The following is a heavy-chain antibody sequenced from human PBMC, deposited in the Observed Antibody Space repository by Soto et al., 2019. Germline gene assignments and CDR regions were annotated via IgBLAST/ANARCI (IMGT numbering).Heavy chain of an antibody. Sequence: SQTLSLTCAISGDSVSSNSAAWNWIRQSPSRGLEWLGRTYYRSKWYNDYAVSVKSRITINPDTSKNQFSLQLNSVTPADTAVYYCASDYCGGDCYPRRSDAFDIWGQGTMVTVSS. V-gene: IGHV6-1*01. CDR1: GDSVSSNSAA. CDR3: ASDYCGGDCYPRRSDAFDI. D-gene: IGHD2-21*02. J-gene: IGHJ3*02. CDR2: TYYRSKWYN.